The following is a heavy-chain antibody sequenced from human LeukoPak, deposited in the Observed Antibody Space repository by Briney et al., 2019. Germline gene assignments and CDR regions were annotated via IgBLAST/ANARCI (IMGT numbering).Heavy chain of an antibody. CDR3: VAKGC. V-gene: IGHV1-8*01. Sequence: ASVKVSCKASGYTFTSYDVNWVRQATGQGLEWMGWMNTNSGNTGHAQKLQGRVTMTRNTSINTAYMGLSSLRSDDTAVYYCVAKGCWGQGTLVTVSS. CDR1: GYTFTSYD. J-gene: IGHJ4*02. CDR2: MNTNSGNT.